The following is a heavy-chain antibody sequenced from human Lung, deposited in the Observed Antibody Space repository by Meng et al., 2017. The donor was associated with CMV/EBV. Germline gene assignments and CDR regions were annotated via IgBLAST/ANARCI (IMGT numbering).Heavy chain of an antibody. D-gene: IGHD2-8*01. CDR3: ARRWGASVGVYYYYGMDV. V-gene: IGHV3-21*06. J-gene: IGHJ6*02. Sequence: GGSXRLXXAASGFNFSDYSMNWVRQAPGKGLEWVSSITYSSSYKKYADSVKGRFTISRDNAKNSLFLQMSSLRAEDTAVYYCARRWGASVGVYYYYGMDVXGQGXTVTVSS. CDR2: ITYSSSYK. CDR1: GFNFSDYS.